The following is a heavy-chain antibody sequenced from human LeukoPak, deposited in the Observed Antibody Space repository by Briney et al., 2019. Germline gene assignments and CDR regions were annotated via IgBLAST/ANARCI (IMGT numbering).Heavy chain of an antibody. CDR3: ARGGRDGYNFDY. D-gene: IGHD2-21*01. J-gene: IGHJ4*02. CDR2: ISSSSSYI. CDR1: GFTFSSYS. V-gene: IGHV3-21*01. Sequence: GGSLSLSCAASGFTFSSYSMNWVRQAPGKGLEWVSSISSSSSYIYYADSVKGRFTISRDNAKNSLYLQMNSLRAEDTAVYYCARGGRDGYNFDYWGQGTLVTVSS.